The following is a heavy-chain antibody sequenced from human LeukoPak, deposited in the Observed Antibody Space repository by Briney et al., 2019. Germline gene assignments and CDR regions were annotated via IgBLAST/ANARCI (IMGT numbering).Heavy chain of an antibody. V-gene: IGHV3-23*01. J-gene: IGHJ4*02. CDR1: GFTFSSYA. D-gene: IGHD1-14*01. CDR2: ISGSGGST. Sequence: GRSLRLSCAASGFTFSSYAMHWVRQAPGKGLEWVSAISGSGGSTYYADSVKGRFTISRDNSKNTLYLQMNSLRAEDTAVYYCAKLPYTPNQDGVQVRGYWGQGTLVTVSS. CDR3: AKLPYTPNQDGVQVRGY.